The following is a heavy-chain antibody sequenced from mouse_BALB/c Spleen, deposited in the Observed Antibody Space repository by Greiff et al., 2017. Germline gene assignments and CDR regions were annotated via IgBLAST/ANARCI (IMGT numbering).Heavy chain of an antibody. J-gene: IGHJ3*01. D-gene: IGHD1-1*01. Sequence: ESGPGLVKPSQSLSLTCSVTGYSITSGYYWNWIRQFPGNKLEWMGYISYDGSNNYNPSLKNRISITRDTSKNQFFLKLNSVTTEDTATYYCARETLRSPFAYWGQGTLVTVSA. CDR2: ISYDGSN. CDR3: ARETLRSPFAY. CDR1: GYSITSGYY. V-gene: IGHV3-6*02.